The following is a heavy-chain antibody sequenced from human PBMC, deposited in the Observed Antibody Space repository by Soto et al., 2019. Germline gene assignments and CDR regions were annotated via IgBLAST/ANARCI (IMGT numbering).Heavy chain of an antibody. V-gene: IGHV2-5*01. CDR2: IYWNDDK. CDR1: GFSLSTSGMG. CDR3: AHTLDFWSGYYPGFDY. Sequence: QITLKESGPTLVKPTQTLTLTCTFSGFSLSTSGMGVGWIRQPPGKALEWLALIYWNDDKRYSPSLKSRLTITKDTSKNPVVLTVTHMGHVDTATYYCAHTLDFWSGYYPGFDYWGQGTLITVSS. D-gene: IGHD3-3*01. J-gene: IGHJ4*02.